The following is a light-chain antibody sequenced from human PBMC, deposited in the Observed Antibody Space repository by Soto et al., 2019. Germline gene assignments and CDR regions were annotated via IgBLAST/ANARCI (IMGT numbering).Light chain of an antibody. CDR2: AAS. V-gene: IGKV1-12*01. CDR3: QQANSLPWP. CDR1: QGIARW. J-gene: IGKJ1*01. Sequence: SAVSANIGDRVTITCRASQGIARWLAWYQQKPGKAPKLLIYAASSLESGVPSRFSGSGSGTDFTLTISSLQPEDFATYYCQQANSLPWPFGQGTKVDVK.